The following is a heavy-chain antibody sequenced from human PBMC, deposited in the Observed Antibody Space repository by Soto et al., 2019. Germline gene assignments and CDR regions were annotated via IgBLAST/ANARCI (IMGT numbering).Heavy chain of an antibody. D-gene: IGHD4-17*01. CDR1: GGSVSSGSYY. V-gene: IGHV4-61*01. Sequence: QVQLQESGPGLVKPSETLSLTCTVSGGSVSSGSYYWSWIRQPPGKGLEWIGYIYYSGSTNYNPSLKSRVTISVDTSKNQFSLKLSSVTAADTAVYYCARGDEDYGGNSGVGVFDYWGQGTLVTVSS. J-gene: IGHJ4*02. CDR2: IYYSGST. CDR3: ARGDEDYGGNSGVGVFDY.